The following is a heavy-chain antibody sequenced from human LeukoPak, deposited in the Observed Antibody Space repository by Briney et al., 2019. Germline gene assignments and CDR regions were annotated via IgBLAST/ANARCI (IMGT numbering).Heavy chain of an antibody. Sequence: GGSLRLSCAASGFTFSSYWMNWARQAPGKGLEWVASINHNGNVNYYVDSVKGRFTISRDSAKDSLYLQMSNLRAEDTAVYFCARGGGLDVWGQGATVTVSS. CDR3: ARGGGLDV. CDR2: INHNGNVN. CDR1: GFTFSSYW. V-gene: IGHV3-7*03. D-gene: IGHD3-16*01. J-gene: IGHJ6*02.